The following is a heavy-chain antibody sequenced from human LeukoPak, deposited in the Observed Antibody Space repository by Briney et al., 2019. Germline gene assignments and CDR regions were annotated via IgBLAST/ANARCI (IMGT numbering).Heavy chain of an antibody. CDR2: ITTNGGRT. D-gene: IGHD6-19*01. CDR1: GFTFSSYT. V-gene: IGHV3-64*01. J-gene: IGHJ4*02. CDR3: ANNRGSGWYFSY. Sequence: GGSLRLSCAASGFTFSSYTMHWVRQAPGKGLEYVSAITTNGGRTYYANSFKGRFTISRDNSKSTLYLQMGSLRTEDTAVYYCANNRGSGWYFSYWGQGTLVTVAS.